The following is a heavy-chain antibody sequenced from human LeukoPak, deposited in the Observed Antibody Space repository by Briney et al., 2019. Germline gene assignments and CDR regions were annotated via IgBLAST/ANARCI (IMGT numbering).Heavy chain of an antibody. CDR2: IYPGDSDT. Sequence: GESLKISCKGSGYSFTSYWIGWVRQMPGKGLEWMGIIYPGDSDTRYSPSFQGQVTISADKSISTAYLQWSSLKAPDTAMYYCARSANWIDGPGGGHNDYWGQGTLVTVSS. V-gene: IGHV5-51*01. J-gene: IGHJ4*02. D-gene: IGHD1-20*01. CDR3: ARSANWIDGPGGGHNDY. CDR1: GYSFTSYW.